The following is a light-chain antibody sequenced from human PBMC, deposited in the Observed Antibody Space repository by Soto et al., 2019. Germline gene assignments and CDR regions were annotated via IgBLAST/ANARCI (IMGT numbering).Light chain of an antibody. Sequence: DIQMTQSPSTLSASVGYRVTITCRASQSISSWSAWYQQKPGKAPKLLIYKASTLQSGVPSRFSGSGSGTEFTLTISSLQPDDFATYYCQQYSSYWTFGQGTKVDI. V-gene: IGKV1-5*03. J-gene: IGKJ1*01. CDR3: QQYSSYWT. CDR1: QSISSW. CDR2: KAS.